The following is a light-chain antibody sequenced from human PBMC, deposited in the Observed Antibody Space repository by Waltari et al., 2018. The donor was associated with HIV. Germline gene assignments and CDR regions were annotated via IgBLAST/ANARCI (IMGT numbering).Light chain of an antibody. CDR1: RDIRND. V-gene: IGKV1-27*01. CDR3: QNYDSAPVA. Sequence: DIQMSQVRSSLSASVGARVTITCRASRDIRNDLAWYQQKAGESPKLLIYAASTLRSGVPSRFRGSGSGTDFTLTIDGLQPKDVASYYCQNYDSAPVAFGQGTRLEI. CDR2: AAS. J-gene: IGKJ5*01.